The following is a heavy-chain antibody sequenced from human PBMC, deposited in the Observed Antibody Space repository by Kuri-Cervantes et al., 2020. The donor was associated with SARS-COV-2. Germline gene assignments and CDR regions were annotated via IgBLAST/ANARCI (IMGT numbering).Heavy chain of an antibody. V-gene: IGHV4-59*01. CDR1: GVSISLYY. D-gene: IGHD6-13*01. J-gene: IGHJ6*03. CDR3: ARNGGLGVSWQYYYYYMDV. CDR2: IYHSGST. Sequence: SETLSLTCAVSGVSISLYYWSWIRQPPGKRPEWIGTIYHSGSTNYNPSLKSRVTISVDTSKNQFSLKLSSVTAADTAVYYCARNGGLGVSWQYYYYYMDVWGKGTTVTVSS.